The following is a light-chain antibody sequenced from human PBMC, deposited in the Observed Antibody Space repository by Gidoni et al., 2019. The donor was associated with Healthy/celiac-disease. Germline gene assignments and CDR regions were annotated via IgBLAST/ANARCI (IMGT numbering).Light chain of an antibody. CDR2: DAS. CDR3: QQYNSYST. J-gene: IGKJ1*01. V-gene: IGKV1-5*01. Sequence: DIQMTQSPSTLSASVGDRVTITCRASQSISSWLAWYQQKPGKAPKLLNYDASSLESGVPSRFSGSGSGTEFTLTISSLQPDDFATYYCQQYNSYSTFXQXTKVEIK. CDR1: QSISSW.